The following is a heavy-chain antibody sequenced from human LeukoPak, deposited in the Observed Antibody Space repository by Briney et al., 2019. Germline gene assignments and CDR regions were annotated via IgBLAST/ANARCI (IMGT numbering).Heavy chain of an antibody. CDR1: GGTFSSYA. CDR2: IIPIFGTA. D-gene: IGHD4-17*01. J-gene: IGHJ5*02. CDR3: ARDGDYGDYSWFDP. V-gene: IGHV1-69*13. Sequence: ASVKVSCKASGGTFSSYAISWVRQAPGQGLEWMGGIIPIFGTANYAQKFQGRVTITADEFTSTAYMELSSLRSEDTAVYYCARDGDYGDYSWFDPWGQGTLVTVSS.